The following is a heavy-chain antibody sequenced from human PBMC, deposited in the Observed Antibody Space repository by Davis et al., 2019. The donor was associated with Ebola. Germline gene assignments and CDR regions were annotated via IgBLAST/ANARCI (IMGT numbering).Heavy chain of an antibody. CDR2: ISDRSDYI. V-gene: IGHV3-21*01. J-gene: IGHJ4*02. CDR3: ARDWSRDFDY. CDR1: GFTFSTYS. Sequence: GASLKISCEGSGFTFSTYSMNWFRQAPGKGLEWVASISDRSDYIYYADSVKGRFTISRDNAKNSVFLQMNSLRVDDAAVYYCARDWSRDFDYWGQGTMVTVSS. D-gene: IGHD3-3*01.